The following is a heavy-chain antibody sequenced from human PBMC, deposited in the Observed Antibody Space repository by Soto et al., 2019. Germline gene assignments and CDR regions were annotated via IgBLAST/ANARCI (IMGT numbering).Heavy chain of an antibody. CDR2: INPTGGRT. Sequence: ASVKVSCKASGYAFTTYFMHWVRQAPGQGLEWLGIINPTGGRTTYAQNFQGRVTMTRDTSTSTVYMELSSLRSEDTAVYYCGRQAYCVPPNCYPFGPWGQGTLVTVSS. CDR3: GRQAYCVPPNCYPFGP. CDR1: GYAFTTYF. J-gene: IGHJ5*02. V-gene: IGHV1-46*01. D-gene: IGHD2-2*01.